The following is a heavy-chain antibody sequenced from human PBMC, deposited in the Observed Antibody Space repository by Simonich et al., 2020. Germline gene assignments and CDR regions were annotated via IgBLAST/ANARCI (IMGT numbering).Heavy chain of an antibody. CDR3: ARASRGTWWYYYFDY. D-gene: IGHD2-15*01. CDR2: ISASNGNT. V-gene: IGHV1-18*01. J-gene: IGHJ4*02. CDR1: GYTFTSYG. Sequence: QVQLVQSGAEVKKPGASVKVSCKASGYTFTSYGISWVRQAPGQGLEWMGWISASNGNTNYAQKLQGRVTMTTDTSTSTAYMELRSLRSDDTAVYYCARASRGTWWYYYFDYWGQGTLVTVSS.